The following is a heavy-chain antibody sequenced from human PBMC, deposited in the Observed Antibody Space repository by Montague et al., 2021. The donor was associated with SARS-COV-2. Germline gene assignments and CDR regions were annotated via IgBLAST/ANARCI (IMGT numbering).Heavy chain of an antibody. V-gene: IGHV2-70*11. CDR3: ARMSVRGVIFDV. J-gene: IGHJ4*02. D-gene: IGHD3-10*01. Sequence: PALVKPTQTLTLTCTFSGFSLSTSGMCVSWIRQPPGKALEWLARIDWDDDKYYSTSLKTRLTISKDTSKSQVVLTMTNMDPVDTATYYCARMSVRGVIFDVWGQGTLVTVSS. CDR1: GFSLSTSGMC. CDR2: IDWDDDK.